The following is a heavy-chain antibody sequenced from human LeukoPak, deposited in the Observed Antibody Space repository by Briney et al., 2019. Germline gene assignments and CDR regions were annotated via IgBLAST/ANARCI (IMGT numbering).Heavy chain of an antibody. CDR1: GGSFSGYY. J-gene: IGHJ4*02. CDR3: ARGFPIFGVVIGPRPYYFDY. V-gene: IGHV4-34*01. CDR2: INHSGST. Sequence: SETLSLTCAVYGGSFSGYYWSWIRQPPGKGLEWIGEINHSGSTNYNPSLKSRVTISVDTSKNQFSLKLSPVTAADTAVYYCARGFPIFGVVIGPRPYYFDYWGQGTLVTVSS. D-gene: IGHD3-3*01.